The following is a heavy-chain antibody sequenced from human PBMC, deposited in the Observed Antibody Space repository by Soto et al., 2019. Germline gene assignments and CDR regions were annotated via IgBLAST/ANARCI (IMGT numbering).Heavy chain of an antibody. Sequence: GSLRLSCAASGFTFSSYSMNWIRQPPGKGLEWIGYIYYSGSTNYNPSLKSRVTISVDTSKNQFSLKLSSVTAADTAVYYCARAAPYCSGGSCFDYWGQGTLVTVSS. J-gene: IGHJ4*02. D-gene: IGHD2-15*01. CDR2: IYYSGST. CDR1: GFTFSSYS. CDR3: ARAAPYCSGGSCFDY. V-gene: IGHV4-59*01.